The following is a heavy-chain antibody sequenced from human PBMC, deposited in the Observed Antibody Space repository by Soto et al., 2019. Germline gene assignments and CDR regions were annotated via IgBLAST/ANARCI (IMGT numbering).Heavy chain of an antibody. CDR3: ARSELTMIVVVTKSPYGAFDI. V-gene: IGHV3-30-3*01. CDR2: ISYDGSNK. Sequence: PGGSLRLSCAASGFTFSSYAMHWVRQAPGKGLEWVAVISYDGSNKYYADSVKGRFTISRDNSKNTLYLQMNSLRAEDTAVYYCARSELTMIVVVTKSPYGAFDIWGQGTMVTVSS. D-gene: IGHD3-22*01. CDR1: GFTFSSYA. J-gene: IGHJ3*02.